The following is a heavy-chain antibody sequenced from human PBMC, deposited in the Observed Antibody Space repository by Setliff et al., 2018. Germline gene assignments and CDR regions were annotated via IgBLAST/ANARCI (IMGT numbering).Heavy chain of an antibody. CDR3: AALRVVTNSPTSYYYYMDV. Sequence: ASVKVSCKASGYTFTAYDIVWVRQATGQGLEWMGWMNPNSGRTGYPQKFQGRVTMTKDTSTTTVYMELSSLRSEDTAVYYCAALRVVTNSPTSYYYYMDVWGEGTTVTVSS. D-gene: IGHD2-21*02. J-gene: IGHJ6*03. CDR1: GYTFTAYD. CDR2: MNPNSGRT. V-gene: IGHV1-8*02.